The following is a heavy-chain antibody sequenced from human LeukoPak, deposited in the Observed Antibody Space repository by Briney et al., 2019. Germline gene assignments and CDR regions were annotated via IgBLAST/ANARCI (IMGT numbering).Heavy chain of an antibody. J-gene: IGHJ5*02. CDR2: ISRSGDST. CDR3: AKEQRGYTGYAVGSWFDP. Sequence: GGSLRLSCAASGFTLSSYAMSWVRQAPGKGLEWVSAISRSGDSTYYADSVKGRFTISRDNSKNTLYLQMNSLRAEDTAVYYCAKEQRGYTGYAVGSWFDPWGQGTLVTVSS. CDR1: GFTLSSYA. D-gene: IGHD5-12*01. V-gene: IGHV3-23*01.